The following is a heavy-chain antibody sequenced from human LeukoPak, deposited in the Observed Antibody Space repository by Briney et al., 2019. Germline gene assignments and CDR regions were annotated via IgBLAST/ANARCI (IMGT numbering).Heavy chain of an antibody. CDR1: GFTFSSYT. CDR2: ISGSGSNT. J-gene: IGHJ4*02. D-gene: IGHD5-18*01. Sequence: PGGSLRLSCAASGFTFSSYTMNWVRQAPGKGLEWVSSISGSGSNTYYSDSVKGRFTISRDNSKNTMYLQMNGLRAEDTAVYYCAKYSFSWLSSFDYWGQGTLVTVSS. V-gene: IGHV3-23*01. CDR3: AKYSFSWLSSFDY.